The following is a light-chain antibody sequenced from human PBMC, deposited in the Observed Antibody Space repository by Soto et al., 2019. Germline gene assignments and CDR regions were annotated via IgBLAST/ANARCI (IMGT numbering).Light chain of an antibody. J-gene: IGLJ3*02. Sequence: QSVLTQPPSASGTPGQRVTISCSGSSSNIGSNYVYWYQQLPGTAPKLLIYRNNQRPSGVPDRFSGSKSGASASRAISGLRSEDEAEDYCAAWDDSLSGLGVFGGGTKLTVL. CDR1: SSNIGSNY. CDR2: RNN. V-gene: IGLV1-47*01. CDR3: AAWDDSLSGLGV.